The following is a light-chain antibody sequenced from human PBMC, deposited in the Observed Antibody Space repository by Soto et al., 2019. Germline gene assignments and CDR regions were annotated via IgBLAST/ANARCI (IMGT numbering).Light chain of an antibody. V-gene: IGKV3-15*01. CDR3: QQYNNWLHT. CDR2: GAS. Sequence: EIVMTQSPATLSVSPGERATLSCRASQSVSSNLAWYQQKPGQAPRLLIYGASTRATGIPARFSGSGSGTEFTRIISSLHPEYFAVYYCQQYNNWLHTFCQRAQLDI. J-gene: IGKJ2*01. CDR1: QSVSSN.